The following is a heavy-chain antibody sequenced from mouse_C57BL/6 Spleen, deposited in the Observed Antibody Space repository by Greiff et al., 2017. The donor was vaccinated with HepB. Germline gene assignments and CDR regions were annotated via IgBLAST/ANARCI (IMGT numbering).Heavy chain of an antibody. Sequence: QVQLKESGAELVKPGASVKISCKASGYAFSSYWMNWVKQRPGKGLEWIGQIYPGDGDTNYNGKFKGKATLTADKSSSTAYMQLSSLTSEDSAVYFCASYGYDDAMDYWGQGTSVTVSS. V-gene: IGHV1-80*01. CDR3: ASYGYDDAMDY. CDR2: IYPGDGDT. D-gene: IGHD2-2*01. CDR1: GYAFSSYW. J-gene: IGHJ4*01.